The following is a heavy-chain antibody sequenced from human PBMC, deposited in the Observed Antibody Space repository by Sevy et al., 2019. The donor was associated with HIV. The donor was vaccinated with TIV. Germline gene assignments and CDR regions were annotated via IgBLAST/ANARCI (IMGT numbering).Heavy chain of an antibody. CDR1: GGSISSGDYY. CDR2: IYYSGST. J-gene: IGHJ4*02. D-gene: IGHD4-17*01. Sequence: SETLSLTCTVSGGSISSGDYYWSWIRQPPGKGLEWIGYIYYSGSTYYNPSLKSRVTISVDTSKNQLSLKLSSVTAADTAVYYCARAGGDYDDRTGNEDYWGQGTLVTVSS. V-gene: IGHV4-30-4*01. CDR3: ARAGGDYDDRTGNEDY.